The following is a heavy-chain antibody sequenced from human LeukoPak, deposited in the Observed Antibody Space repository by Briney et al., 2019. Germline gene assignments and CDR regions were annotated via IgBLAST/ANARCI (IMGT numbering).Heavy chain of an antibody. V-gene: IGHV1-8*01. CDR1: GYSFTSYD. Sequence: ASVKVSCKASGYSFTSYDVNWVRQATGQGLEWMGRMNPNSGDTGHAQKFQGRVTMTRNTAISTAYLELSSLTPEDTAVYYCARNMYVVGATTLSDYWAREPWSPSPQ. D-gene: IGHD1-26*01. CDR3: ARNMYVVGATTLSDY. J-gene: IGHJ4*02. CDR2: MNPNSGDT.